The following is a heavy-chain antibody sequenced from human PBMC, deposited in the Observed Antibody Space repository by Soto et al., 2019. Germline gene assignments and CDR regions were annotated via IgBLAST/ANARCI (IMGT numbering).Heavy chain of an antibody. CDR2: ISGSGGST. D-gene: IGHD2-21*02. V-gene: IGHV3-23*01. J-gene: IGHJ3*02. CDR1: GFTFSSYA. CDR3: AKERWHIVVVTAIGCAFDI. Sequence: PGGSLRLSCAASGFTFSSYAMSWVRQAPGKGQEWVSAISGSGGSTYYADSVKGGFTISRDNSKNTLYLQMNSLRAEDTAVYYFAKERWHIVVVTAIGCAFDIWGQGTMVTVSS.